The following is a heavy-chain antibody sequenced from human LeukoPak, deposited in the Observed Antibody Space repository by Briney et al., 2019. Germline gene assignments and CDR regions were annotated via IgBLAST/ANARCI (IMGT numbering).Heavy chain of an antibody. Sequence: GGSLRLSCAASGFTFSSYSMNWVRQAPGKGLEWVSYISSGSSTIYYADSVKGRFTISRDNAENSLYLQMNSLRVEDTAVFYCARGAVAGIYHFDLWGQGTLVTVSS. CDR3: ARGAVAGIYHFDL. CDR1: GFTFSSYS. D-gene: IGHD6-19*01. CDR2: ISSGSSTI. J-gene: IGHJ4*02. V-gene: IGHV3-48*01.